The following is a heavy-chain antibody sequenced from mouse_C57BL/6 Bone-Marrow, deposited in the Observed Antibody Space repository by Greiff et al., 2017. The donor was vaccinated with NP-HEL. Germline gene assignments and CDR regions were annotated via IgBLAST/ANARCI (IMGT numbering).Heavy chain of an antibody. CDR2: ISSGGSYT. CDR1: GFTFSSYG. D-gene: IGHD2-4*01. Sequence: EVQVVESGGDLVKPGGSLKLSCAASGFTFSSYGMSWVRQTPDKRLEWVATISSGGSYTYYPDSVKGRFTISRDNAKNTLYLQMSSLKSEDTAMYYCARQGLGDYAMDYWGQGTSVTVSS. V-gene: IGHV5-6*01. CDR3: ARQGLGDYAMDY. J-gene: IGHJ4*01.